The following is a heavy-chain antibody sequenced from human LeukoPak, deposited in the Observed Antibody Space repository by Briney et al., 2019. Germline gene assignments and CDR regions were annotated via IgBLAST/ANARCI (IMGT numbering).Heavy chain of an antibody. Sequence: ASVKVSCKPSGYTFTSYGISWVRQAPGQGLEWMGWISAYNVNTNYAQKLQGRVTMTTDTSTSTAYMELRSLRSDDTAVYYCARGRSGYYGSGSYYKAYYYYYYMDVWGKGTTVTVSS. J-gene: IGHJ6*03. D-gene: IGHD3-10*01. V-gene: IGHV1-18*01. CDR3: ARGRSGYYGSGSYYKAYYYYYYMDV. CDR1: GYTFTSYG. CDR2: ISAYNVNT.